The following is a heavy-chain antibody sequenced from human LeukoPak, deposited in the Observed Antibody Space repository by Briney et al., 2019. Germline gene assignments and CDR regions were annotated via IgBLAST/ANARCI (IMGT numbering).Heavy chain of an antibody. CDR1: GGTFSSYA. CDR2: IIPLLGIA. J-gene: IGHJ5*02. D-gene: IGHD3-16*01. V-gene: IGHV1-69*04. Sequence: ASLKSSCKASGGTFSSYAISWVRQAPGHGLEWMGRIIPLLGIANYAQKFQGRVTITADKSTSTACMELSSLRSDDAAVYYCARDVSAGGTNWFDPWGQGTLVTVSS. CDR3: ARDVSAGGTNWFDP.